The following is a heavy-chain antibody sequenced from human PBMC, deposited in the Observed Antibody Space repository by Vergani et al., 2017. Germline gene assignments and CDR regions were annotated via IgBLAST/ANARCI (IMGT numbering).Heavy chain of an antibody. V-gene: IGHV4-39*01. Sequence: QLQLQESGPGLVKPSETLSLTCTVSGGSISSSSYYWGWIRQPPGKGLEWIGSIYYSGSTYYNPSLKSRVTISVDTSKNQFSLKLSSVTAADTAVYYCARMLPGYSSGWLTHYYGMDVWGQGATVTVSS. CDR1: GGSISSSSYY. J-gene: IGHJ6*02. CDR2: IYYSGST. CDR3: ARMLPGYSSGWLTHYYGMDV. D-gene: IGHD6-19*01.